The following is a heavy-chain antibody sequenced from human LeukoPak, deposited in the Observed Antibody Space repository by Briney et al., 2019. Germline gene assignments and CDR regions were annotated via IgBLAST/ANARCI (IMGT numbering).Heavy chain of an antibody. CDR1: GFTFSSYS. D-gene: IGHD5-18*01. V-gene: IGHV3-21*01. CDR2: ISSSSSYI. J-gene: IGHJ4*02. CDR3: ARGGYSYGYDGFDY. Sequence: GGSLRLSCAASGFTFSSYSMNWVRQAPGKGLEWVSSISSSSSYIYYADSVKGRFTISRDNAKNSLYLQMNSLRAEDTAVYYCARGGYSYGYDGFDYWGQGTLVTVSS.